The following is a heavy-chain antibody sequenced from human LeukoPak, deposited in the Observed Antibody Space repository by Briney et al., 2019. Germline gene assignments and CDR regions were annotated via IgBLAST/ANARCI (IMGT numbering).Heavy chain of an antibody. D-gene: IGHD5-18*01. Sequence: GGSLRLSCAASGFTFSSYWMHWVRQAPGKGLVWVSRINSDGSSTSYADSVKGRFTISRDISKNTLYLQMDSLRAEDTAIYYCAKSRAPVFSYGKFDYWGQGALVTVSS. CDR2: INSDGSST. CDR3: AKSRAPVFSYGKFDY. V-gene: IGHV3-74*01. CDR1: GFTFSSYW. J-gene: IGHJ4*02.